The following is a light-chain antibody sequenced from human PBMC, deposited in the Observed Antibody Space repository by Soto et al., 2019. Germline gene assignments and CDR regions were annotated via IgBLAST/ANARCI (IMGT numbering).Light chain of an antibody. V-gene: IGLV2-11*01. CDR1: SSDVGGYNY. J-gene: IGLJ1*01. CDR3: WSYAVGRTYV. CDR2: EDT. Sequence: QSALTQPRSVSGSPGQSVTISCTGTSSDVGGYNYVSWYQQHPGKAPKLMIYEDTKWPSGVSNRFSGSKSGNTAYLTISGLQAEDEADYYCWSYAVGRTYVFGTGTKLTVL.